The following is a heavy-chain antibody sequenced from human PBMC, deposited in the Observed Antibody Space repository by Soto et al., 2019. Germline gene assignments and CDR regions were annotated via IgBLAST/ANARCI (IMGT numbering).Heavy chain of an antibody. V-gene: IGHV5-10-1*01. D-gene: IGHD6-13*01. CDR3: ARHLTSSWYHN. CDR2: IDPSDSYT. J-gene: IGHJ4*02. Sequence: ISFPCPGYSFTTSWIRWARQMPGKGLEWMGRIDPSDSYTNYSPSFQGHVTISADKSISTAYLQWSSLKASDTAMYYCARHLTSSWYHNWGQGTLVTVSS. CDR1: GYSFTTSW.